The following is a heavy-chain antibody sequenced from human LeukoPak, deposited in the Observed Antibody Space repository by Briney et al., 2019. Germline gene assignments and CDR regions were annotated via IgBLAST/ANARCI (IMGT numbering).Heavy chain of an antibody. CDR3: ARRAPVAGTTVPYYYFDY. CDR2: IYYSGST. D-gene: IGHD6-19*01. V-gene: IGHV4-31*03. CDR1: GGSISSGGYY. Sequence: SETLSLTCTVSGGSISSGGYYWSWIRQHPGKGLEWIGYIYYSGSTYYNPSLKSRVTISVDTSKNQFSLKLSSVTAADTAVYYCARRAPVAGTTVPYYYFDYWGQGTLVTVSS. J-gene: IGHJ4*02.